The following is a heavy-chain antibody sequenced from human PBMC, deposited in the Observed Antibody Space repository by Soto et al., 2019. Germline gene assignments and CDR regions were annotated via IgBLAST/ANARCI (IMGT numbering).Heavy chain of an antibody. CDR3: ARQGSNGAYYYGMEV. CDR1: GYRFSSYW. Sequence: GESLKISCKGSGYRFSSYWIAWVRQMPGKGLEWMGIIYPGDSDTRYSPSFQGQVTMSVDKSNNTAYLHWSSLKASDTAMYYCARQGSNGAYYYGMEVWGQGTTVTVSS. CDR2: IYPGDSDT. V-gene: IGHV5-51*01. D-gene: IGHD2-8*01. J-gene: IGHJ6*02.